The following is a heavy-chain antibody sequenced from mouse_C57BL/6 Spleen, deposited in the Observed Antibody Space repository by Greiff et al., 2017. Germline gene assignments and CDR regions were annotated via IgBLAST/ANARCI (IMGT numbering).Heavy chain of an antibody. V-gene: IGHV1-5*01. Sequence: VQLQQSGTVLARPGASVKMSCKTSGYTFTSYWMHWVKQRPGQGLEWIGAIYPGNSDTSYNQKFKGKAKLTAVTSASTAYMELSSLTNEDSAVYYCTNNYDGYQRPFAYWGQGTLVTVSA. CDR3: TNNYDGYQRPFAY. D-gene: IGHD2-3*01. CDR2: IYPGNSDT. J-gene: IGHJ3*01. CDR1: GYTFTSYW.